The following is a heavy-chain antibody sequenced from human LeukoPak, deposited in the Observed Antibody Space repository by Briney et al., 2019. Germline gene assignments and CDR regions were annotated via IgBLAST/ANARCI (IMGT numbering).Heavy chain of an antibody. J-gene: IGHJ6*02. Sequence: GASVKVSCKASGYTFTNYGINWVRQAPGQGLEWMGWISAYNGNTNYAQKLQGRVTMTTDTSTSTAYMELRSLRSDDTAVYYCARDRVAVAGIAHYYYGMDVWGQGTTDTVSS. D-gene: IGHD6-19*01. CDR2: ISAYNGNT. V-gene: IGHV1-18*01. CDR1: GYTFTNYG. CDR3: ARDRVAVAGIAHYYYGMDV.